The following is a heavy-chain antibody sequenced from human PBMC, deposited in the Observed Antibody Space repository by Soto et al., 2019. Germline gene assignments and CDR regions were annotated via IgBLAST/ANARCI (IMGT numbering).Heavy chain of an antibody. V-gene: IGHV4-59*12. Sequence: QVQLQESGPGLVKPSETLSLTCTVSGGSISSYYWSWIRQPPGKGLEWIGYIYYSGGTNYNPSLKSRVTISVNTSKNQFSLKLSSVTAADTAVYYCASGVLPSFDYWGQGTLVTVSS. CDR3: ASGVLPSFDY. CDR2: IYYSGGT. CDR1: GGSISSYY. J-gene: IGHJ4*02. D-gene: IGHD1-26*01.